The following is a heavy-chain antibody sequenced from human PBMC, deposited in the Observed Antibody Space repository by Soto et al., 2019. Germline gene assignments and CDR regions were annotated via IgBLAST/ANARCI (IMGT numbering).Heavy chain of an antibody. J-gene: IGHJ4*02. CDR2: ISYDGSHK. CDR3: ARVAGTVTHANIDY. CDR1: GFTFSSYA. Sequence: VGSLRLSCAGSGFTFSSYAMHWVRQAPGKGLEWVAFISYDGSHKYYADSVKGRFTISRDNSKNTLYLQMNSLRAEDTAVYYCARVAGTVTHANIDYWGQGTLVTVSS. V-gene: IGHV3-30-3*01. D-gene: IGHD4-17*01.